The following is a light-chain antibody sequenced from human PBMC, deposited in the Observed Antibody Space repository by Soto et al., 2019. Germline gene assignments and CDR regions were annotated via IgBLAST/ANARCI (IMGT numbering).Light chain of an antibody. CDR3: ISYTVSRSYV. CDR2: SVS. J-gene: IGLJ1*01. CDR1: SSDIGTYDH. V-gene: IGLV2-14*01. Sequence: QSVLTQPASVSGSPGQSITISCSGTSSDIGTYDHVAWFQQFPGKTPKLMIYSVSNRPSGVSYRFSGSKSGNTASLTISGLQAEDEADSYCISYTVSRSYVFGTGTKVTVL.